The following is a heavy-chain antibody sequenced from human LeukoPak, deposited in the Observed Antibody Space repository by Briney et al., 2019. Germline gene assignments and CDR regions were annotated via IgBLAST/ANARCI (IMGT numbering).Heavy chain of an antibody. CDR1: GGSISSYY. D-gene: IGHD6-19*01. Sequence: SETLSLTCTVSGGSISSYYWSWIRKPPGKGLEWIGYIYYSGTTSYNPSLKSRVTMSVDTSKNQLSLRLRFVTAADTAVYYCATLPIAVAGTNYFSFDSWGQGTLVTVSS. V-gene: IGHV4-59*08. CDR3: ATLPIAVAGTNYFSFDS. J-gene: IGHJ4*02. CDR2: IYYSGTT.